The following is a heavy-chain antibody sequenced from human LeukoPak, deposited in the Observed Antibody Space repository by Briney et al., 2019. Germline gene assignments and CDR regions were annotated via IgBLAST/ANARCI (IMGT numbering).Heavy chain of an antibody. V-gene: IGHV3-66*02. CDR2: IYSGGST. J-gene: IGHJ6*03. D-gene: IGHD3-10*01. CDR3: ARDRVTLSHYYYYMDV. CDR1: GFTVSSNY. Sequence: GGSLRLSCAASGFTVSSNYMSWVRQAPGKGLEWVSVIYSGGSTYYADFVKGRFTISRDNSKNALYLQMNSLRAEDTAVYYCARDRVTLSHYYYYMDVWGKGTTVTVSS.